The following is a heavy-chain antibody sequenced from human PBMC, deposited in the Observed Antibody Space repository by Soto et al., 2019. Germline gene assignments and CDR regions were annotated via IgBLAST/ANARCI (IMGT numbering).Heavy chain of an antibody. J-gene: IGHJ4*02. D-gene: IGHD2-21*01. CDR1: GGSISSGGYS. CDR2: IYHSGST. V-gene: IGHV4-30-2*01. CDR3: ARGNVVAIDY. Sequence: SETLSLTCAVPGGSISSGGYSWSWIRQPPGKGLEWIGYIYHSGSTYYNPSLKSRVTISVDRSKNQFSLKLSSVTAADTAVYYCARGNVVAIDYWGQETLVTVSS.